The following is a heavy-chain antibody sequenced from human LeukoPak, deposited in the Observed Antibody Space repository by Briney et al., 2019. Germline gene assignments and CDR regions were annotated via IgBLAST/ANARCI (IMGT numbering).Heavy chain of an antibody. V-gene: IGHV4-59*01. CDR2: IYYSGST. CDR3: ARDRLWFGELFYFDY. D-gene: IGHD3-10*01. CDR1: GGSISSYY. Sequence: SETLSLTCTVSGGSISSYYWSWIRQPPGKGLEWIGYIYYSGSTNYNPSLKSRVTISVDTSKNQFSLKLSSVAAADTAVYYCARDRLWFGELFYFDYWGQGTLVTVSS. J-gene: IGHJ4*02.